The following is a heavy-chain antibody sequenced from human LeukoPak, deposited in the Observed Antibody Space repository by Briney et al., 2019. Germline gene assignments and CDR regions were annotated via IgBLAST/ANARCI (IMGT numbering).Heavy chain of an antibody. CDR1: GGSFSGYY. CDR3: ARLAHMVRGVNRDY. Sequence: SETLSLICAVYGGSFSGYYWSWIRQPPGKGLEWIGEINHSGSTNYNPSLKSRVTIPVDTSKNQFSLKLSSVTAADTAVYYCARLAHMVRGVNRDYWGQGTLVTVSS. D-gene: IGHD3-10*01. J-gene: IGHJ4*02. V-gene: IGHV4-34*01. CDR2: INHSGST.